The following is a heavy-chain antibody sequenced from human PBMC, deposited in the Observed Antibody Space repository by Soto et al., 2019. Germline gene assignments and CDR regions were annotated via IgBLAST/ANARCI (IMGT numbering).Heavy chain of an antibody. J-gene: IGHJ5*02. D-gene: IGHD3-10*01. CDR1: GYTFTSYG. CDR3: ARSGSYYPARNWFGP. CDR2: ISGFNDDT. Sequence: HLVQSGVEMKNPGASVKVSCKASGYTFTSYGISWVRQAPGQGLEWMGWISGFNDDTNHAQKFQGRVTVTKDTSTSTAYMELRSLKSDDTAMYYCARSGSYYPARNWFGPWGQGTLVIVSS. V-gene: IGHV1-18*01.